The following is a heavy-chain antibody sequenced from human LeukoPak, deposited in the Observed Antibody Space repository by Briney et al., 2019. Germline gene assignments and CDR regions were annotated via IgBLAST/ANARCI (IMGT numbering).Heavy chain of an antibody. D-gene: IGHD3-10*01. J-gene: IGHJ6*03. Sequence: PGGSLRLSCTASGFTFGDYAMSWVRQAPGKGLEWIGFIRSKAYGGTAEYAAAVKGRFTISRDDSKSIANLQMNSLKTEDTAVYYCTRVGGGAGGSGSYRYYYMDVWGKGTTVT. CDR1: GFTFGDYA. CDR3: TRVGGGAGGSGSYRYYYMDV. CDR2: IRSKAYGGTA. V-gene: IGHV3-49*04.